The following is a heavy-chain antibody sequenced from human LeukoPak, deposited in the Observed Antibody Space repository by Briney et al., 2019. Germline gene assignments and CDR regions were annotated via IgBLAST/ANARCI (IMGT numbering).Heavy chain of an antibody. CDR3: AKVAEDYYDSSGYYKGGYFDL. CDR1: GFTFSSYA. J-gene: IGHJ2*01. D-gene: IGHD3-22*01. V-gene: IGHV3-23*01. CDR2: ISGSGGST. Sequence: GGSLRLSCAASGFTFSSYAMSWVRQAPGKGLEWVSAISGSGGSTYYADSVKGRFTISRDNSKNSLYLQMNSLRAEDTALYYCAKVAEDYYDSSGYYKGGYFDLWGRGTLVTVSS.